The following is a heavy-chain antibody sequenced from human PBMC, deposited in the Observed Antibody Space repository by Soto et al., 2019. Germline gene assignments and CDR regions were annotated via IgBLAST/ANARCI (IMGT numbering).Heavy chain of an antibody. V-gene: IGHV1-18*04. CDR2: IKAYNGNT. Sequence: ASVKVSCKASGYTFTSYGISWVRQAPGQGLEWMGWIKAYNGNTNYAQKLQGRVTMTRDTSTSTAYMELRSLRSDDTAVYYCARDVNLNNLEWLLHDFDYWGQGTLVTVSS. CDR1: GYTFTSYG. D-gene: IGHD3-3*01. CDR3: ARDVNLNNLEWLLHDFDY. J-gene: IGHJ4*02.